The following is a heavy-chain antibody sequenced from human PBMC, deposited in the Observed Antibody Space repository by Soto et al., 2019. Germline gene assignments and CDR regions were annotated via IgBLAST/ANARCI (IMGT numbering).Heavy chain of an antibody. CDR1: GFTFDDYT. CDR2: IGWDGGGK. D-gene: IGHD1-7*01. J-gene: IGHJ4*02. V-gene: IGHV3-43*01. CDR3: AKGGSGTTGPDY. Sequence: GSLRLSCAASGFTFDDYTMHWVRQAPGKGLEWVSLIGWDGGGKYYADSVKGRFTISRDNSKNSLDLQMNSLRTEDTALYYCAKGGSGTTGPDYWGQGTLVTVSS.